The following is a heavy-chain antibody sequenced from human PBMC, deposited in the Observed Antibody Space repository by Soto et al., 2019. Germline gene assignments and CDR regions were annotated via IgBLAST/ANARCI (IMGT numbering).Heavy chain of an antibody. D-gene: IGHD4-4*01. V-gene: IGHV4-38-2*01. CDR2: IYHSGST. J-gene: IGHJ4*02. Sequence: SETLSLTCAVSGYSISSGYYWGWIRQPPGKGLEWIGSIYHSGSTYYDPSLKSRVTISVDTSKNQFSLKLSSVTAADTAVYYCARKGLQYLSPFDYWGQGTLVTVSS. CDR3: ARKGLQYLSPFDY. CDR1: GYSISSGYY.